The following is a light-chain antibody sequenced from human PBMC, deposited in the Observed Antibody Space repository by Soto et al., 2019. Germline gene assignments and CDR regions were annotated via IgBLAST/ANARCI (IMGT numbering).Light chain of an antibody. CDR3: SSYTSSTDYV. J-gene: IGLJ1*01. Sequence: QSALTQPASVSGSPGQSITISCTGTSSDVGTYNYVSWYQQHPGKAPKLIIYEVSNRPSGVSNRFSGSKSGNTASLTISGLQAEDEADYYRSSYTSSTDYVFGTGTKVTVL. CDR2: EVS. V-gene: IGLV2-14*01. CDR1: SSDVGTYNY.